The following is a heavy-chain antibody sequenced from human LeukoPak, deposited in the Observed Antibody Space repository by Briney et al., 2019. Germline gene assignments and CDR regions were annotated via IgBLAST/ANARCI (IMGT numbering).Heavy chain of an antibody. CDR1: GYSFTSYW. CDR3: ATARNYYDSSGYHNWFDP. CDR2: IYPGDSDT. J-gene: IGHJ5*02. Sequence: GESLKISCQGSGYSFTSYWIGWVRQMPGKGLEWMGIIYPGDSDTRYSPSFQGQVTISADKSISTAYLQWSSLKASDTAMYYCATARNYYDSSGYHNWFDPWGQGTLVTVSS. V-gene: IGHV5-51*01. D-gene: IGHD3-22*01.